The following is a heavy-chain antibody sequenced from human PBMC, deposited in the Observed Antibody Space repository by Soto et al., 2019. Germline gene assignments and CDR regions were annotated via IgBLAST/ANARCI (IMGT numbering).Heavy chain of an antibody. V-gene: IGHV4-31*03. CDR3: ARDDDYGDYMDV. J-gene: IGHJ6*03. CDR1: GGSISSGGYH. D-gene: IGHD4-17*01. CDR2: IYYSGST. Sequence: SETLSLTCTVSGGSISSGGYHWSWIRQHPGKGLEWIGYIYYSGSTYYNPSLKSRVTISVDTSKNQFSLKLSSVTAADTAVYYCARDDDYGDYMDVWGKGTTVTVSS.